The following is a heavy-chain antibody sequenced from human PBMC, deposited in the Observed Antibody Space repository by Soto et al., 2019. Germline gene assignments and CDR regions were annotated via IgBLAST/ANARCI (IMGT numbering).Heavy chain of an antibody. CDR3: AKPKVDYSLRGYFEF. CDR1: GFTFSAYA. V-gene: IGHV3-23*01. D-gene: IGHD4-4*01. J-gene: IGHJ4*01. Sequence: PGGSLRLSCVASGFTFSAYAMSWVRQAPGKGLEWVPSLSHAGRRTYYADSVKGRFTISRDNSKNTLYLQMKSLRAEDTAVYYCAKPKVDYSLRGYFEFWGHGTLVTVSS. CDR2: LSHAGRRT.